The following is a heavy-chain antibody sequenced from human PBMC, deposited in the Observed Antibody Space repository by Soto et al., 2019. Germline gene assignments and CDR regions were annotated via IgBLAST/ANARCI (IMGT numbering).Heavy chain of an antibody. CDR1: GYTFTSYA. Sequence: ASVKVSCKASGYTFTSYAMHWVRQAPGQRLEWMGWINAGNGNTKYSQKFQGRVTITRDTSASTAYMELSSLRSEDTAVYYCARGLNDGLTGDYYYYYYYMDVWGKGTTVTVSS. CDR2: INAGNGNT. J-gene: IGHJ6*03. D-gene: IGHD3-9*01. V-gene: IGHV1-3*01. CDR3: ARGLNDGLTGDYYYYYYYMDV.